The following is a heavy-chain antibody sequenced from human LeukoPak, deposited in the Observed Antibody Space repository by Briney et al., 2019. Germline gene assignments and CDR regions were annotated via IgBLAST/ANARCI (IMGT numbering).Heavy chain of an antibody. Sequence: GGSLRLSCAASGFTFSSYWMHWVRQAPGKGLAWVSRINGDGSSTNYADSVRGRFTISRDNAKNTLYLQMNSLRAEDTAVFYCARDPYSGYDRSLDVWGQGTTVTVSS. CDR1: GFTFSSYW. V-gene: IGHV3-74*01. CDR3: ARDPYSGYDRSLDV. D-gene: IGHD5-12*01. J-gene: IGHJ6*02. CDR2: INGDGSST.